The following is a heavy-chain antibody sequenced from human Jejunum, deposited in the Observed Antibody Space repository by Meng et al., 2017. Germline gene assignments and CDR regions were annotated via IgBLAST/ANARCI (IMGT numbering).Heavy chain of an antibody. Sequence: GESLKISCATSEINFIKAWMTWVRQVPGKGLEWVGRIKSKADGETTDYAAPVKGRFTISRDDSKDTLYLQMNSLKTEDTAMYYCTRGGPEGNYFDYWGQGTLVTGAS. CDR3: TRGGPEGNYFDY. CDR2: IKSKADGETT. D-gene: IGHD3-10*01. V-gene: IGHV3-15*01. J-gene: IGHJ4*02. CDR1: EINFIKAW.